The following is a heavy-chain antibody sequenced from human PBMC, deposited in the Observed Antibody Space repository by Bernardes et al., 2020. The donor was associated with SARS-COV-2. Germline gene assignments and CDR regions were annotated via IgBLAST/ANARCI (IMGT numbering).Heavy chain of an antibody. CDR1: RGSFPDSY. CDR3: ARGSTPGSCNATDCYNARGALGY. CDR2: LNHSGRT. Sequence: SATLTLTCAVYRGSFPDSYWSWIRQPPGQGLAWIGELNHSGRTHYKSSLKSRVTISVDTSKKQFYPKVNSATAADTAVYYCARGSTPGSCNATDCYNARGALGYWGQGTRVTV. D-gene: IGHD2-21*02. V-gene: IGHV4-34*01. J-gene: IGHJ4*02.